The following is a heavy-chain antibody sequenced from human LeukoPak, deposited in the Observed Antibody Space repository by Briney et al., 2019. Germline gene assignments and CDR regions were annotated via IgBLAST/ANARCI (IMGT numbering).Heavy chain of an antibody. CDR3: AKDPMATGWFDP. CDR2: IYSGGST. V-gene: IGHV3-53*01. D-gene: IGHD5-24*01. J-gene: IGHJ5*02. Sequence: GGSLRLSCAASGFTVSSNYMSWVRQAPGKGLEWVSVIYSGGSTYYADSVKGRFTISRDNSKNTLYLQMNSLRAEDTAVYYCAKDPMATGWFDPWGQGTLVTVSS. CDR1: GFTVSSNY.